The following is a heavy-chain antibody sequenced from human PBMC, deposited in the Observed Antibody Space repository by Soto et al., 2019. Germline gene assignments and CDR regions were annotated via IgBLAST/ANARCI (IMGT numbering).Heavy chain of an antibody. D-gene: IGHD2-15*01. CDR2: ISAYNGIT. J-gene: IGHJ5*02. Sequence: ASVKVSCKASGYTFTSSGITWVRQAPGQGLEWMGWISAYNGITYYAQSLQDRVTMTTDTPTNTAYMEVRSLRSDDTADCYRDTRHSRPNQRELSVNRVDPWGQGPLVTVSS. CDR1: GYTFTSSG. V-gene: IGHV1-18*01. CDR3: DTRHSRPNQRELSVNRVDP.